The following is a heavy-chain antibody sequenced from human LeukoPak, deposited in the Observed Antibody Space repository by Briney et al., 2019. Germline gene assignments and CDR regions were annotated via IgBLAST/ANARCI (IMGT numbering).Heavy chain of an antibody. CDR3: AKEGSGSYRGCDY. J-gene: IGHJ4*02. V-gene: IGHV3-30*18. Sequence: GGSLRLSCAASGFTFSSYGMHWVRQAPGKGLEWVAVISYDGSNKYYADSVKGRFTISRDNSKNTLYLQMNSLRAEDTAVYYCAKEGSGSYRGCDYWGQGTLVTVSS. CDR1: GFTFSSYG. CDR2: ISYDGSNK. D-gene: IGHD3-10*01.